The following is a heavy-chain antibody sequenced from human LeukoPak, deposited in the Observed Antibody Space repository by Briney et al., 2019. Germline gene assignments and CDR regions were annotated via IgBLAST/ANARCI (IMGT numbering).Heavy chain of an antibody. D-gene: IGHD6-13*01. J-gene: IGHJ4*02. V-gene: IGHV3-30*02. CDR2: IRYDGSTK. CDR3: VKDRGVSSCFDY. CDR1: GFTFSSYG. Sequence: PGRSLRLSCAASGFTFSSYGMHWVRQAPGKGLEWVAFIRYDGSTKYYADTVKGRLTISRDNSKNTLYLQMNSLRAEDTAVYYCVKDRGVSSCFDYWGQGTLVTVSS.